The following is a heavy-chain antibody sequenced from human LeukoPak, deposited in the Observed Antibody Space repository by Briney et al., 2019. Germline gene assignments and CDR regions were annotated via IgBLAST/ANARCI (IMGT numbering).Heavy chain of an antibody. CDR2: IHYTGTT. V-gene: IGHV4-61*05. CDR3: ATNRVGTYDRPFDI. Sequence: SETLSLTCTVSGGSINSNNYYWGWIRQPPGKGLEWIGDIHYTGTTKYNPTVKSRVTISIDTSKNQFSLELSSVTATDTAVYFCATNRVGTYDRPFDIWGQGTMVTVSS. D-gene: IGHD1-26*01. CDR1: GGSINSNNYY. J-gene: IGHJ3*02.